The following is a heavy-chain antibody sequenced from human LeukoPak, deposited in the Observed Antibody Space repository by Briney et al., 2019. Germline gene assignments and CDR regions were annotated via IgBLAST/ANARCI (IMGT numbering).Heavy chain of an antibody. CDR1: GFTFSSYA. V-gene: IGHV3-23*01. CDR3: AKDRYSGYGYYFDY. Sequence: GGSLRLSCAASGFTFSSYAMSWVRQAPGKGLEWVSAISGSGGSTYYADSVKGRFTISRDNSKNTLYLQMNSLRAEDTALYYCAKDRYSGYGYYFDYWGQGTLVTVSS. CDR2: ISGSGGST. J-gene: IGHJ4*02. D-gene: IGHD5-12*01.